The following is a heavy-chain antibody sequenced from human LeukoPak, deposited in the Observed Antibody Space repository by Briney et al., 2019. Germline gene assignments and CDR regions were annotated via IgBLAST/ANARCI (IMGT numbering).Heavy chain of an antibody. J-gene: IGHJ4*02. D-gene: IGHD3-3*01. Sequence: PGGSLRLSRVASGFSFGSYWLASVRQAPGKGLEWVAKIKQDGSEKYYVDSVKVRFTISRDNAENSVYLQMNSLRAEDTAVYYCARDYPGITSFGVVTPNGGQGTLVTVSS. CDR3: ARDYPGITSFGVVTPN. CDR1: GFSFGSYW. CDR2: IKQDGSEK. V-gene: IGHV3-7*05.